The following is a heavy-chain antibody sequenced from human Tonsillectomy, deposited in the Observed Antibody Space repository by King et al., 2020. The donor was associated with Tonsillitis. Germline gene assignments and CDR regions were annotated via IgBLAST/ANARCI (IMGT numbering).Heavy chain of an antibody. CDR2: ISGRGGST. Sequence: VQLVESGGGLVQPGGSLRLSCAASGFTFSSYAMSWVRQAPGKGLDGVSAISGRGGSTYYADSVKGRFTISRDNSKNTLYLQMNSLRAEDRAVYYCAKTTRLEDYYYGMDVWGQGTTVTVPS. D-gene: IGHD1-1*01. CDR1: GFTFSSYA. CDR3: AKTTRLEDYYYGMDV. J-gene: IGHJ6*02. V-gene: IGHV3-23*04.